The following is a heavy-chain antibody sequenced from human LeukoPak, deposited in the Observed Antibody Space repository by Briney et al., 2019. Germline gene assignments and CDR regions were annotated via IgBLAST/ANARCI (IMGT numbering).Heavy chain of an antibody. V-gene: IGHV4-4*08. CDR3: ARGGATVDGNYYYYMDV. D-gene: IGHD1-26*01. Sequence: SETLSLTCTVSGGSISSYYWSWIRQPPGKGLEWIGRIYTSGSTNYNPSLKSRVTISVDTSKNQFSLKLSSVTAADTAVYYCARGGATVDGNYYYYMDVWGKGTTVTISS. J-gene: IGHJ6*03. CDR2: IYTSGST. CDR1: GGSISSYY.